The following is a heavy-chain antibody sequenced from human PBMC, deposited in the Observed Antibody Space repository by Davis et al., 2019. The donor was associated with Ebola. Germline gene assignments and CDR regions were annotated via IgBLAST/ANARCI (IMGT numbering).Heavy chain of an antibody. CDR1: GVTFSSYA. D-gene: IGHD3-16*02. J-gene: IGHJ4*02. CDR2: ISGSGGST. V-gene: IGHV3-23*01. Sequence: GGSLRLSCAASGVTFSSYAMSWVRQAPGKGLEWVSVISGSGGSTYYADSVKGRFTISRDNSKNTLYLQMNSLRAEDTAVYYCAKSPGRIIDYVWGSYRFDYWGQGTLVTVSS. CDR3: AKSPGRIIDYVWGSYRFDY.